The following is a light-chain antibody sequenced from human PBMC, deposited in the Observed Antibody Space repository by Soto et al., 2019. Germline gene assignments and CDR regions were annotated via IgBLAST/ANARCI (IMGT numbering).Light chain of an antibody. CDR3: QQYGSSRWT. V-gene: IGKV3-20*01. CDR2: RAS. J-gene: IGKJ1*01. CDR1: QTVDSTY. Sequence: EVVLTQSPGTLSLSPGERATLSCRASQTVDSTYLAWYQQKPGQAPRLLIYRASSRAAGVPDRFSGSGSGTDFTLTISRLEPEDFAVYYCQQYGSSRWTFGQGTKVDIK.